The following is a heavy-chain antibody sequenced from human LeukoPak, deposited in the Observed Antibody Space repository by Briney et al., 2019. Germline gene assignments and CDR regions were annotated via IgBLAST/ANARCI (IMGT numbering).Heavy chain of an antibody. V-gene: IGHV3-23*01. Sequence: GGSLRLSCAASGFTFSSYAMSWVRQAPGKGLEWVSAISGSGGSTYYADSVKGRFTTSRDNSNSTLHLQKNSLRAEDTAVYYCAKDFNSNSWYPDYWGQGTLVTVSS. CDR2: ISGSGGST. CDR1: GFTFSSYA. J-gene: IGHJ4*02. D-gene: IGHD6-13*01. CDR3: AKDFNSNSWYPDY.